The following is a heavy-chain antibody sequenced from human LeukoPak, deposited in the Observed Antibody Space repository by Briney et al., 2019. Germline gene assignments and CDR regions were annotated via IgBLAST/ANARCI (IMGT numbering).Heavy chain of an antibody. J-gene: IGHJ4*02. CDR1: GFTFSSYW. CDR3: ARDLTDSSSPFDY. CDR2: IKQDGSEK. Sequence: GGSLRLSCAASGFTFSSYWMSWARQAPGKGLEWVANIKQDGSEKYYVDSVKGRFTISRDNAKNSLYLQMNSLRAEDTAVYYCARDLTDSSSPFDYWGQGTLVTVSS. D-gene: IGHD6-13*01. V-gene: IGHV3-7*01.